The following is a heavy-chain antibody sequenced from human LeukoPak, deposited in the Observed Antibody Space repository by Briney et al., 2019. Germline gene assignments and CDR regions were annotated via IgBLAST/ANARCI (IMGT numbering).Heavy chain of an antibody. D-gene: IGHD3-9*01. CDR1: GGSFCGYY. V-gene: IGHV4-34*01. CDR3: ARISDILTGYPFDY. J-gene: IGHJ4*02. CDR2: INHSGST. Sequence: SSETLSLTCAVYGGSFCGYYWSWIRQPPGKGLEWIGEINHSGSTNYNPSLKSRVTISVDTSKNQFSLKLSSVTAADTAVYYCARISDILTGYPFDYWGQGTLVTVSS.